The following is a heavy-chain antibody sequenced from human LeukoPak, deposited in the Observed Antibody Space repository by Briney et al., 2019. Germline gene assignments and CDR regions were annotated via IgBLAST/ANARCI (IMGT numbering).Heavy chain of an antibody. Sequence: GGSLRLSCAASGFTFSSYWMSWVRQAPGKGLEWVANIKQDGSEKYYVDSVKGRFTISRDNAKNTLYLQMNSLRAEDTAVYYCAREGDGDYFDYWGQGTLVTVSS. V-gene: IGHV3-7*01. CDR2: IKQDGSEK. CDR3: AREGDGDYFDY. J-gene: IGHJ4*02. CDR1: GFTFSSYW.